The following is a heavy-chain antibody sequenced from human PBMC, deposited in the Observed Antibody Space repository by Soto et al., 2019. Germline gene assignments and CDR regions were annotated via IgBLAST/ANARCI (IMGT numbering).Heavy chain of an antibody. Sequence: QVQLQESGPGLVKPSQTLSLTCTVSGGSISSGGYYWSWIRQHPGKGLEWIGYIYYSGSTYYNPPLKSRVTISGDKSKNQFSLKLSSVTAADTAVYYCARDSTITAMTIDYWGQGTLVTVSS. V-gene: IGHV4-31*03. CDR1: GGSISSGGYY. D-gene: IGHD5-18*01. J-gene: IGHJ4*02. CDR3: ARDSTITAMTIDY. CDR2: IYYSGST.